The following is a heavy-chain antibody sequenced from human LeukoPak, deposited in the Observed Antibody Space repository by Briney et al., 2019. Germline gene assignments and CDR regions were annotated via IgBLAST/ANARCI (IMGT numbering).Heavy chain of an antibody. Sequence: GRSLRLSCAASEFSFSNHGMHWVRQAPGKGLEWVAVTSHDGSKKYYADSVKGRFTISRDYSKNTLYLQMDTLRAEDTAVYYCAKDLLQTFFFDSSGYYSDAFGMWGQGTMVTVSP. D-gene: IGHD3-22*01. V-gene: IGHV3-30*18. CDR3: AKDLLQTFFFDSSGYYSDAFGM. J-gene: IGHJ3*02. CDR2: TSHDGSKK. CDR1: EFSFSNHG.